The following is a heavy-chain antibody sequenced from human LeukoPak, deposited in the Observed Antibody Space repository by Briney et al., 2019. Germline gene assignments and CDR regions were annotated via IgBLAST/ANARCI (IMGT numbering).Heavy chain of an antibody. Sequence: GGSLRLSCAASGFTFSSYSMNWVRQAPGKGLEWVANIKQDGSEKYYVDSVKGRFTISRDNAKNSLYLQMNSLRAEDTAVYYCARDPGSFDYWGQGTLVTVSS. V-gene: IGHV3-7*01. J-gene: IGHJ4*02. CDR2: IKQDGSEK. CDR1: GFTFSSYS. CDR3: ARDPGSFDY.